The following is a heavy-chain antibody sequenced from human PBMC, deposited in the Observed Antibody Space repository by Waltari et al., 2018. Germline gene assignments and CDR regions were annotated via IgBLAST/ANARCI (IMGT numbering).Heavy chain of an antibody. V-gene: IGHV4-59*01. CDR1: GGSISSYY. CDR3: ARVGYYYYMDV. J-gene: IGHJ6*03. Sequence: QVQLQESGPGLVKPSETLSLTCTVSGGSISSYYWSWIRQPPGKGLECIGYIYYSGSTNYNPSLKSRVTISVDTSKNQFSLKLSSVTAADTAVYYCARVGYYYYMDVWGKGTTVTVSS. CDR2: IYYSGST.